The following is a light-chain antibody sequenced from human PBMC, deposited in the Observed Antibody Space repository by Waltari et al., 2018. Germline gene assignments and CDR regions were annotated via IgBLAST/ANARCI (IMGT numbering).Light chain of an antibody. J-gene: IGLJ1*01. CDR3: CSYAGGFYV. CDR2: DIT. V-gene: IGLV2-11*01. Sequence: QSALTQPRSVSGSPGQSVTISCTGTSSDVGGYNYVFWYQQHPGKAPKLMIYDITKRPSGVPDRFSGSKSGNTASLTISGLQAEDEADYYCCSYAGGFYVFGTGTEVTVL. CDR1: SSDVGGYNY.